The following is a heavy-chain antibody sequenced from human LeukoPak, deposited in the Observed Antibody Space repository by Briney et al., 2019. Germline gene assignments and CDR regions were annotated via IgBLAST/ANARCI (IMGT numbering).Heavy chain of an antibody. CDR3: AKDATAAVGTVYMDV. CDR2: ISNTGDII. J-gene: IGHJ6*03. D-gene: IGHD6-13*01. V-gene: IGHV3-48*03. Sequence: GGSLRLSCAASGFIFTPYEMNWVRQAPGKGLEWISHISNTGDIIHYADSVEGRFTISRDNAKNSLYLQMNSLRAEDTAVYYCAKDATAAVGTVYMDVWGKGTTVTISS. CDR1: GFIFTPYE.